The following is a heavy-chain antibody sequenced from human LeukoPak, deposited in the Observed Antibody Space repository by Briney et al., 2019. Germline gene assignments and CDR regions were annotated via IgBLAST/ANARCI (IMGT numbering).Heavy chain of an antibody. V-gene: IGHV4-34*01. Sequence: PGGSLRLSCAASGFSFNSDWMDWVRQSPGRGLEWIGAINHSGGTKYNPSLKSRVTISIDTSKNYFSLKLTSVTAADTAVYYCARGGRTYYDFWSGYSHYFDYWGQGTLVTVSS. J-gene: IGHJ4*02. CDR3: ARGGRTYYDFWSGYSHYFDY. D-gene: IGHD3-3*01. CDR2: INHSGGT. CDR1: GFSFNSDW.